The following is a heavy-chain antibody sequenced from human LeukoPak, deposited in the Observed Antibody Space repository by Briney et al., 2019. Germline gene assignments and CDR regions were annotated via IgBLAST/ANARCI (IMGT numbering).Heavy chain of an antibody. CDR3: TTLSDVGGD. J-gene: IGHJ4*02. CDR1: GLTFTNAW. Sequence: RESLRLSCAASGLTFTNAWMSWVRQAPGKGLEWIGRSKSQTDGGTTDYAAPVKGRFTISRDDSKNTVYLQMNSLKTEDTAVYYCTTLSDVGGDWGQGTLVAVAS. CDR2: SKSQTDGGTT. D-gene: IGHD2-15*01. V-gene: IGHV3-15*01.